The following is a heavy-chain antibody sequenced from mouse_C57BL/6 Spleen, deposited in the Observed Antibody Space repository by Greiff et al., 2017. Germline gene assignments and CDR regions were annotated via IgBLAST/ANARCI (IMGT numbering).Heavy chain of an antibody. V-gene: IGHV1-64*01. D-gene: IGHD1-1*01. CDR1: GYTFTSYW. CDR3: AYYGDYYAMDY. J-gene: IGHJ4*01. Sequence: VQLQQSGAELVKPGASVKLSCKASGYTFTSYWMHWVKQRPGQGLEWIGMIHPNSGSTNYNEKFKSKATLTVDKSSSTAYMQLSSLTSEDSAVYYCAYYGDYYAMDYWGQGTSVTVSS. CDR2: IHPNSGST.